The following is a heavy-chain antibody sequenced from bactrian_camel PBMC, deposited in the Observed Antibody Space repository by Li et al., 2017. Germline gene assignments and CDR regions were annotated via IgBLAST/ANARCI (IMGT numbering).Heavy chain of an antibody. Sequence: DVQLVESGGGLVQPGGSLNLSCAASGFSFSNSAMTWVRQAPGKGLEWVTAINNGGGSTYYADSVKGRFTISRDNAKNTLYLQLNSLKTEDTAMYYCAKDPDSMPYYNEYAYWGQGTQVTVS. CDR1: GFSFSNSA. CDR2: INNGGGST. D-gene: IGHD4*01. CDR3: AKDPDSMPYYNEYAY. J-gene: IGHJ4*01. V-gene: IGHV3S31*01.